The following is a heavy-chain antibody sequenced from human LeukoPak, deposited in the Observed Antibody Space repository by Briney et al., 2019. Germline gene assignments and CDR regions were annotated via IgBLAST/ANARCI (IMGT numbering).Heavy chain of an antibody. CDR3: ARLGKGWFDP. CDR2: IYTSGST. Sequence: PSETLSLTCTVSGGSISSYYWSWIRQPPGKGLEWIGYIYTSGSTNYNPSLKSRVTISVDTSKNQFSLKLSSVTAADTAVYYCARLGKGWFDPWGQGTLVTVSS. V-gene: IGHV4-4*09. CDR1: GGSISSYY. J-gene: IGHJ5*02.